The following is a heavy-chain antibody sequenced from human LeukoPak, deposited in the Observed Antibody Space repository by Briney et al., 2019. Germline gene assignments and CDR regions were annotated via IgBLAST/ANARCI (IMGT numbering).Heavy chain of an antibody. D-gene: IGHD5-18*01. V-gene: IGHV3-13*01. Sequence: QSGGSLRLSCAASGLTFSSYDMHWVRQTAGKGLEWVSSIGATGDTYYTDSVKGRFTISRENAKKSLYLQVSSLRVEDTAVYYCARGGSRQYNFWGQGTLVTVSS. CDR3: ARGGSRQYNF. CDR1: GLTFSSYD. J-gene: IGHJ4*02. CDR2: IGATGDT.